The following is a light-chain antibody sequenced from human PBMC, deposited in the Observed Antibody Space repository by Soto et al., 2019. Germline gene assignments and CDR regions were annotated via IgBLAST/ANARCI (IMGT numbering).Light chain of an antibody. J-gene: IGLJ2*01. CDR3: QSYDSSLSGGVV. CDR2: GNS. Sequence: QSVLTQPPSVSGAPGQRVTISCTGSSSNIGAGYDVHWYQQLPGTAPKLLIYGNSNRPSGVPDRFSGSKSGTSASLAITGLQAEDEADYYCQSYDSSLSGGVVFGGGTK. V-gene: IGLV1-40*01. CDR1: SSNIGAGYD.